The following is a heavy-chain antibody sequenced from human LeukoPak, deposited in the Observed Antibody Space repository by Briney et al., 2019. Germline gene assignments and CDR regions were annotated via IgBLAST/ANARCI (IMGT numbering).Heavy chain of an antibody. CDR1: GFTFSNYM. D-gene: IGHD1-20*01. Sequence: GGSLRLSCAASGFTFSNYMMHWVRQAPGKGLVWVSRIKSDGITITYADSVKGRFTISRDNAKNTLYLQMNSLRAEDTAVYYCLRDLNWSLDQWGQGTLVTVSS. J-gene: IGHJ4*02. CDR3: LRDLNWSLDQ. V-gene: IGHV3-74*01. CDR2: IKSDGITI.